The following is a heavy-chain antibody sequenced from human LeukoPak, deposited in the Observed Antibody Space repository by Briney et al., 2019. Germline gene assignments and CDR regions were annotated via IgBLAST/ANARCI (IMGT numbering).Heavy chain of an antibody. CDR3: AKDRGEQLLPHNWFDP. CDR1: GFTVSSNY. Sequence: GGSLRLSCAVSGFTVSSNYMNWVRQAPGKGLEWVSVIYSGGSTYYADSVKGRFTISRDNSKNTLYLQMNSLRAEDTAVYYCAKDRGEQLLPHNWFDPWGQGTLVTVSS. D-gene: IGHD3-16*01. V-gene: IGHV3-53*01. J-gene: IGHJ5*02. CDR2: IYSGGST.